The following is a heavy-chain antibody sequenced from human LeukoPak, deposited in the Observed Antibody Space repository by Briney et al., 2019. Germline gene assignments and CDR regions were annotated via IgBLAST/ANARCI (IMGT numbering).Heavy chain of an antibody. CDR2: RQTAGEGPQSMGPVHASGTT. V-gene: IGHV4-61*02. Sequence: SQTLSLTCSVSGGYLNSGSYYWTWVRQPAGKGLEWMRQTAGEGPQSMGPVHASGTTDYNPPLKCRVSMSLDTSKNQFSLELTSVTAADSAIYSCARDPNGSGWAGSWLDPWGQGILVIVSS. J-gene: IGHJ5*02. CDR3: ARDPNGSGWAGSWLDP. D-gene: IGHD6-19*01. CDR1: GGYLNSGSYY.